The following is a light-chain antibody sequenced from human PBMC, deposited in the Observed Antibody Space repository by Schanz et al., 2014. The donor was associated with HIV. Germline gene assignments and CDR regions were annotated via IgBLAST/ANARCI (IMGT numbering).Light chain of an antibody. CDR3: QYYGSPPWT. CDR1: QSVSGNF. V-gene: IGKV3-20*01. Sequence: EIVLTQSPGILSLSPGERATLSCGASQSVSGNFLAWYQHKAGQAPRLLIFGASNRATGIPDRFSGTGSGTHFTLTISTLVPEDFAVYYCQYYGSPPWTFGQGTKVEVK. CDR2: GAS. J-gene: IGKJ1*01.